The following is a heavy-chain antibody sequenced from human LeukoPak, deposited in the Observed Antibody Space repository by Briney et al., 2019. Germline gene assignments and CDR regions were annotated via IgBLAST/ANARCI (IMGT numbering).Heavy chain of an antibody. CDR3: ARRVRYSSSKGGAFDI. J-gene: IGHJ3*02. Sequence: GESLKISCEVSGYRFTNYWIGWVRQMPGKGLEWMGIIYPDDSDTKYSPSFQGQVTISVDKSISAAYLHWSSLKAADTAMYCCARRVRYSSSKGGAFDIWGQGTMVTVSS. CDR1: GYRFTNYW. D-gene: IGHD6-6*01. CDR2: IYPDDSDT. V-gene: IGHV5-51*01.